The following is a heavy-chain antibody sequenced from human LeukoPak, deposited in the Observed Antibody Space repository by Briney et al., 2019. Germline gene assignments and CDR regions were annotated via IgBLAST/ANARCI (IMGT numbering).Heavy chain of an antibody. CDR1: GGTFSSYT. V-gene: IGHV1-69*02. Sequence: SVKVSCKASGGTFSSYTISWVRQAPGQGLKWMGRIIPILGIANYAQKFQGRVTITADKSTSTAYMELSSLRSEDTAVYYCASKGDTYCGGDCYSNWGQGTLVTVSS. J-gene: IGHJ4*02. CDR2: IIPILGIA. CDR3: ASKGDTYCGGDCYSN. D-gene: IGHD2-21*01.